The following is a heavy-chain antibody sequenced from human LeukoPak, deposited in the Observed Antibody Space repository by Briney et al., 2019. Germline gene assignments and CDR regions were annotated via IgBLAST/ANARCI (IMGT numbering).Heavy chain of an antibody. D-gene: IGHD3-10*01. CDR2: IYSGGSA. Sequence: GGSLRLSCAASGLTISNNFMGWVRQAPGKGLEWVSLIYSGGSAYSADSVKGRFTISRDNSKDTLHLQMNSLRVEDTAVYYCARDTDYYGSGRHGYFDHWGQGTLVTVSS. CDR1: GLTISNNF. J-gene: IGHJ1*01. CDR3: ARDTDYYGSGRHGYFDH. V-gene: IGHV3-66*01.